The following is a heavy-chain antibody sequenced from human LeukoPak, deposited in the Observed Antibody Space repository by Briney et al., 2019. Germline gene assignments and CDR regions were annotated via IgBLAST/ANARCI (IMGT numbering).Heavy chain of an antibody. CDR2: IYYSGST. V-gene: IGHV4-59*01. CDR1: GGSISSYY. J-gene: IGHJ4*02. D-gene: IGHD3-3*01. Sequence: PSETLSLTCTVSGGSISSYYWSWIRQPPGKGLEWIRYIYYSGSTNYNPSLKSRVTISVDTSKNQFSLKLSSVTAADTAVYYCARSNSITIFGVVTNFDYWGQGTLVTVSS. CDR3: ARSNSITIFGVVTNFDY.